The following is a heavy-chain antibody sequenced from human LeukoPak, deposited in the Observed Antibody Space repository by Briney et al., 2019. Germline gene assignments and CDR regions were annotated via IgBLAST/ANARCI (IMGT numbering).Heavy chain of an antibody. D-gene: IGHD3-22*01. CDR3: AAVGHSSGYLSYYGMDV. CDR2: IVVGSGNT. CDR1: GFTFTSSA. V-gene: IGHV1-58*02. Sequence: ASVKVSCKASGFTFTSSAMQWVRRARGQRLEWIGWIVVGSGNTNYAQKFQERVTITRDMSTSTAYMELSSLRSEDTAVYYCAAVGHSSGYLSYYGMDVWGQGTTVTVSS. J-gene: IGHJ6*02.